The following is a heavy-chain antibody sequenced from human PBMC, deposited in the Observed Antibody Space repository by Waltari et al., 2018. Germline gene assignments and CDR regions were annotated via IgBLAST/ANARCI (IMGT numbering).Heavy chain of an antibody. Sequence: QVQLQESGPGLVKPSETLSLTCTVSGGSISTYYWSWIRQPPGKGLEWIGYIYYSGSTNYNPSLKSRVTISVDTSKNQFSLKLSSVTAADTAVYYCARGGQYWGQGTLVTVSS. V-gene: IGHV4-59*01. J-gene: IGHJ4*02. CDR2: IYYSGST. CDR3: ARGGQY. CDR1: GGSISTYY. D-gene: IGHD3-10*01.